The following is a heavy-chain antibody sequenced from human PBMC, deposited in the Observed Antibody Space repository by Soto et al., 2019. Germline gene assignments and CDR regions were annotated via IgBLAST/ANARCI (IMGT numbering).Heavy chain of an antibody. D-gene: IGHD4-17*01. V-gene: IGHV1-3*01. Sequence: QVLLVQSGAEVKKPGASVKVSCKASGYTFTRYGMHWVRQAPGQRLEWMGWINAGTGQTKYSQRFQGRVIITRDPSASTAYMELSSLRSEDTAVYYCARVMTVQAFDIWGQGTMVTVSS. J-gene: IGHJ3*02. CDR1: GYTFTRYG. CDR3: ARVMTVQAFDI. CDR2: INAGTGQT.